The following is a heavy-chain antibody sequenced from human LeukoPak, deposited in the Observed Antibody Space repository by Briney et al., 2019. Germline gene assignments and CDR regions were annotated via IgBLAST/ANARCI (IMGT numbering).Heavy chain of an antibody. CDR2: ITPLLGKT. D-gene: IGHD1-7*01. CDR3: ARTEALSGTALAH. V-gene: IGHV1-69*10. CDR1: GGGFSSYL. Sequence: SVKVSCKDSGGGFSSYLFTWVRQARGQGLEWMGGITPLLGKTSNAERSQGRVTITADEATRTVYMELSSLRSEDTAVYYCARTEALSGTALAHWGRGTLVTVSS. J-gene: IGHJ4*02.